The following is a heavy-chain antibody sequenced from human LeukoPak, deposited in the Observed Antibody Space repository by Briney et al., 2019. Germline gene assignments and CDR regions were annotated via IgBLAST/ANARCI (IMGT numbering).Heavy chain of an antibody. J-gene: IGHJ4*02. CDR3: ARELPQGRTPWYQLTSSPYFDY. CDR1: GFTFSSYA. V-gene: IGHV3-30-3*01. D-gene: IGHD2-2*01. CDR2: ISYDGSNK. Sequence: PGGSLRLSCAASGFTFSSYAMHWVRQAPGKGLEWVAVISYDGSNKYYADSVKGRFTISRDNSKNTLYLQMNSLRAEDTAVYYCARELPQGRTPWYQLTSSPYFDYWGQGTLVTVSS.